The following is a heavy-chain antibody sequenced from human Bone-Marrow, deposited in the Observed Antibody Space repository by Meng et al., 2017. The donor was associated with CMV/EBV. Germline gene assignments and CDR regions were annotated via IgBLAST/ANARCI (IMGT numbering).Heavy chain of an antibody. CDR3: ARGGPDIVVVPAARGNFDY. V-gene: IGHV4-39*07. D-gene: IGHD2-2*01. CDR1: GGSISSSSYY. Sequence: SETLSLTCTVSGGSISSSSYYWGWIRQPPGKGLEWIGSIYYSGSTYYNPSLKSRVTISVDTSISTAYMELSDLRSEDTAVYYCARGGPDIVVVPAARGNFDYWGQGTLVTFSS. CDR2: IYYSGST. J-gene: IGHJ4*02.